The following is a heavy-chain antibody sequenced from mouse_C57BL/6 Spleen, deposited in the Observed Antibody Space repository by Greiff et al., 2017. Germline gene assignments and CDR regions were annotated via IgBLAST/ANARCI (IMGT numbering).Heavy chain of an antibody. CDR3: ARGIWGAWFAY. V-gene: IGHV5-17*01. CDR2: ISSGSSTI. Sequence: EVMLVESGGGLVKPGGSLKLSCAASGFTFSDYGMHWVRQAPEPGLEWVAYISSGSSTIYYAATVQGRFTISRDNAKNTLFLQMTSLRSEDTAMYYCARGIWGAWFAYWGQGTLVTVSA. D-gene: IGHD4-1*01. CDR1: GFTFSDYG. J-gene: IGHJ3*01.